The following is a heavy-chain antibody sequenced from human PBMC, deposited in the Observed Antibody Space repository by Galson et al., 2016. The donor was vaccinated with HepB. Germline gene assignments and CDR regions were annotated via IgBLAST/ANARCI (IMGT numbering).Heavy chain of an antibody. D-gene: IGHD4-11*01. CDR3: AVGLAKFGLLDN. CDR2: IPYDGGNK. J-gene: IGHJ4*02. Sequence: SLRLSCAASGFTFSHYAMHWVRQAPGKGLEWVAVIPYDGGNKYYADSVKGRFTISRDNSQNTLYLEMRDLRGEDTAVYYCAVGLAKFGLLDNWGQGTLVTVSS. V-gene: IGHV3-30-3*01. CDR1: GFTFSHYA.